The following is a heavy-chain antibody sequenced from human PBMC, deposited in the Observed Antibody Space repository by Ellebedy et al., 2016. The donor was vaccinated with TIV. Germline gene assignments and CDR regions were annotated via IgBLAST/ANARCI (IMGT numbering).Heavy chain of an antibody. D-gene: IGHD6-13*01. CDR3: ARLASGGPGIAAAGYSYFDY. CDR2: IYPGDSDT. Sequence: GESLKISCKGSGYSFTSYWIGWVRQMPGKGLEWMGIIYPGDSDTRYSPSFQGQITISADKSISTAYLQWSSLKASDTAMYYCARLASGGPGIAAAGYSYFDYWGQGTLVTVSS. J-gene: IGHJ4*02. CDR1: GYSFTSYW. V-gene: IGHV5-51*01.